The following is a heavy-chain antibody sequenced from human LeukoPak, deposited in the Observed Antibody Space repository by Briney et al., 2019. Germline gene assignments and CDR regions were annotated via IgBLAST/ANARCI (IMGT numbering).Heavy chain of an antibody. CDR1: GFTFSSYA. Sequence: GGSLRLSCAASGFTFSSYAMNWVRQAPGKGLEWVSSITSGSSYIYYADSVKGRFTISRDNAKNSLYLQMNSLRAEDTAVYYCARDPYSGSYGNYYYYFMDVWGKGTTVTVSS. CDR3: ARDPYSGSYGNYYYYFMDV. D-gene: IGHD1-26*01. V-gene: IGHV3-21*01. CDR2: ITSGSSYI. J-gene: IGHJ6*03.